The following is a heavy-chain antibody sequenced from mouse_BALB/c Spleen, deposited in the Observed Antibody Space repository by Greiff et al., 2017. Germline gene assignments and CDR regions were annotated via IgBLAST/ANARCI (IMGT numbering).Heavy chain of an antibody. J-gene: IGHJ3*01. CDR1: GYTFTSYW. CDR2: INPSNGRT. D-gene: IGHD1-1*01. V-gene: IGHV1S81*02. CDR3: ARSVITAGWFAY. Sequence: VQLQQPGAELVKSGASVKLFCKAFGYTFTSYWMHWVKQRPGQGFGWIGEINPSNGRTNYNEKFKSKATLTVDKSSSTAYMQLSSLTSEDSAVYCCARSVITAGWFAYWGQGTLVTVSA.